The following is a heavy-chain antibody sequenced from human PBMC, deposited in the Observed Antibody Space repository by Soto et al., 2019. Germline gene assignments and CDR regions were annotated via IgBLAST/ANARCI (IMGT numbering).Heavy chain of an antibody. V-gene: IGHV1-18*01. CDR1: CYTFTSYG. Sequence: ASVKVSCKASCYTFTSYGISWVRQAPGQGLEWMGWISAYNGNTNYAQKLQGRVTMTTDTSTSTAYMELRSLRSEDTAVYYCERAIAVAGHTRWFDPWGQGTLVTVPQ. J-gene: IGHJ5*02. CDR2: ISAYNGNT. CDR3: ERAIAVAGHTRWFDP. D-gene: IGHD6-19*01.